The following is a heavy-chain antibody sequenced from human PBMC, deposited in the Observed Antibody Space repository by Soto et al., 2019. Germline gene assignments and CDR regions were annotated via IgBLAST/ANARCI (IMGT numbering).Heavy chain of an antibody. CDR2: FDPEDGET. V-gene: IGHV1-24*01. Sequence: VLLTVSCKGSGYTLTDLSMHWVRQAPGKGLEWMGGFDPEDGETIYAQKFQGRVTMTEDTSTDTAYMELSSLRSEDTAVYYCATQPRDFDYWGQGTLVTVSS. CDR3: ATQPRDFDY. J-gene: IGHJ4*02. D-gene: IGHD3-22*01. CDR1: GYTLTDLS.